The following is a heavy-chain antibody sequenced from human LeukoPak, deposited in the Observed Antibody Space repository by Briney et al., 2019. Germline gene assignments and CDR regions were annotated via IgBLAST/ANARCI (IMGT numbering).Heavy chain of an antibody. Sequence: KAGGSLRLSCAASGFTFSSYSMNWVRQAPGKGLEWVSSISSSSSYIYYADSVKGRFTISRDNAKNSLYLQMNSLRAEDTAVYYCARVSAYSYGLSEDYWGQGTLVTVSS. CDR1: GFTFSSYS. D-gene: IGHD5-18*01. CDR2: ISSSSSYI. V-gene: IGHV3-21*01. CDR3: ARVSAYSYGLSEDY. J-gene: IGHJ4*02.